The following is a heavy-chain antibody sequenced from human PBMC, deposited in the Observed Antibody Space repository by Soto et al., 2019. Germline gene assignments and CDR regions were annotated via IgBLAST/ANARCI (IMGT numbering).Heavy chain of an antibody. Sequence: SETLSLTCTVSGDSLSSGGHYWSWIRQHPGKGLEWIGHIYDSVNTYYSPSLRSRVTISADMSKNQFSLNLRSVTAADTAVCYCARVDHRGYFAILTDYWGQGTLVTVSS. CDR1: GDSLSSGGHY. CDR3: ARVDHRGYFAILTDY. D-gene: IGHD3-9*01. J-gene: IGHJ4*02. CDR2: IYDSVNT. V-gene: IGHV4-31*03.